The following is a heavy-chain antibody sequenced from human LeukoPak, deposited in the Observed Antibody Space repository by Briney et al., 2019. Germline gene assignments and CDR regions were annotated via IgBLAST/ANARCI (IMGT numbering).Heavy chain of an antibody. V-gene: IGHV3-66*01. J-gene: IGHJ4*02. CDR3: AGGSYYGSGSRPGYLGH. D-gene: IGHD3-10*01. CDR2: IYSGGST. Sequence: PGGSLRLSCAASGFTVSSNYMSWVRQAPGKGLEWVSVIYSGGSTYYADSVKGRFTISRDSSRNTVFPQMNSLTVEDTAVYYCAGGSYYGSGSRPGYLGHWGLGTLVTVSS. CDR1: GFTVSSNY.